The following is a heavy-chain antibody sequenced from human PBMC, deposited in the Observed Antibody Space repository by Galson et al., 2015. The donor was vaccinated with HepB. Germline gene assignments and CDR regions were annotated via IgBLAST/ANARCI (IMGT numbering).Heavy chain of an antibody. CDR3: ILGRKPSAY. J-gene: IGHJ4*02. CDR2: IRSKIYNETT. D-gene: IGHD7-27*01. CDR1: GFTFADFA. V-gene: IGHV3-49*03. Sequence: SLRLSCAGSGFTFADFALSWFRQAPGKGLEWVGFIRSKIYNETTEYAASVKGRFIISRDDSKSIAFLQMNSLTTEDTAVYYCILGRKPSAYWGQGTLVTVSS.